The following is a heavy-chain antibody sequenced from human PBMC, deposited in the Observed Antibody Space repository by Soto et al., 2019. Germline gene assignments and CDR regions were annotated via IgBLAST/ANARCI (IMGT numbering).Heavy chain of an antibody. J-gene: IGHJ3*02. Sequence: GGSLRLSCAASGFTFSSYSMNWVRQAPGKGLEWVSSISSSSSYIYYADSVKGRFTISRDNAKNSLYLQMNSLRAEDTAVYYCARDIRSGWELTDAFDIWGQGTMVTVSS. CDR2: ISSSSSYI. CDR3: ARDIRSGWELTDAFDI. V-gene: IGHV3-21*01. D-gene: IGHD1-26*01. CDR1: GFTFSSYS.